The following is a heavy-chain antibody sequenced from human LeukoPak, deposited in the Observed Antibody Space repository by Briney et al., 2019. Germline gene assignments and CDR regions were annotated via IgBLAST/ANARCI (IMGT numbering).Heavy chain of an antibody. CDR2: ISAYNGNT. J-gene: IGHJ6*03. V-gene: IGHV1-18*01. Sequence: GASVKVSCKASGYTFNTYAMNWVRQAPGQGLEWMGWISAYNGNTNYAQKLQGRVTMTTDTSTSTAYMELRSLRSDDTAVYYCARYITDGSGSYYRYYYYMDVWGKGTTVTISS. CDR3: ARYITDGSGSYYRYYYYMDV. D-gene: IGHD3-10*01. CDR1: GYTFNTYA.